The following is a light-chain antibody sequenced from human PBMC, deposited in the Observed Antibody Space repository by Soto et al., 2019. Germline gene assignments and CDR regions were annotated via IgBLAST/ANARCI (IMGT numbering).Light chain of an antibody. CDR2: GAS. CDR1: QTVSSN. Sequence: EIVMTQSPATLSVSPGGRATLSCRASQTVSSNLAWYQQKPGQAPRLLIYGASTRATGIPARFSGSGSGTEFTLSISSLQSEDFAVYYCQQYGSSLFTFGPGTKVDFK. CDR3: QQYGSSLFT. V-gene: IGKV3-15*01. J-gene: IGKJ3*01.